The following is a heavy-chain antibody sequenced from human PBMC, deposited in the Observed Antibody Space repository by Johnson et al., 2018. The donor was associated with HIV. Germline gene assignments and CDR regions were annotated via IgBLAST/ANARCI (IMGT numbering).Heavy chain of an antibody. CDR1: GFTFSSYG. J-gene: IGHJ3*02. Sequence: QVQLVESGGGVVQPGGSLRLSCAASGFTFSSYGMHWVRQAPGKGLEWVAFIRYDESDKYYADSVKGRFTMSRDNSKNTVYLQMNSPRVDDTAIYYCARVRAGRENAFDIWGQGTMVTVSS. CDR2: IRYDESDK. D-gene: IGHD1-26*01. V-gene: IGHV3-30*02. CDR3: ARVRAGRENAFDI.